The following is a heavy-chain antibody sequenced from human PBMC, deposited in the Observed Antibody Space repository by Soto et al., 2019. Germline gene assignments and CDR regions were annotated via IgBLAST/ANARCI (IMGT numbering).Heavy chain of an antibody. CDR1: GGTFSSYA. Sequence: VASVKVSCKASGGTFSSYAISWVRQAPGQGLEWMGGIIPIFGTANYAQKFQGRVTITADESTSTAYMELSSLRSEDTAVYYCARDNAPLRTEDYYYYYGMDVWGQGTTVTVSS. CDR3: ARDNAPLRTEDYYYYYGMDV. D-gene: IGHD4-17*01. J-gene: IGHJ6*02. CDR2: IIPIFGTA. V-gene: IGHV1-69*13.